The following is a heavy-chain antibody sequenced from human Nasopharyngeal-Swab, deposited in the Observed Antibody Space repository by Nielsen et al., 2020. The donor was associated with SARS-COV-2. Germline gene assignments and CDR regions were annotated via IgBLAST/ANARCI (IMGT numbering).Heavy chain of an antibody. J-gene: IGHJ4*02. D-gene: IGHD1-1*01. Sequence: ASVKVSCKISGYTLTDLGMHWVRLGPGKGPEWMGGFDPQEGKAIYAEEFQGRVTMTDDTGTHTAYMELSSLMSGDTAVYYCAATVLSRRQGTAPHLDYWGQGTHVTFSS. V-gene: IGHV1-24*01. CDR1: GYTLTDLG. CDR2: FDPQEGKA. CDR3: AATVLSRRQGTAPHLDY.